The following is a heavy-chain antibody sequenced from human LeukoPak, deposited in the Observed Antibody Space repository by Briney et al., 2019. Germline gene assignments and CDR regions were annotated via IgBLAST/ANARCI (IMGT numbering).Heavy chain of an antibody. CDR3: ARGGDGYTKSAFDI. CDR2: IYHSGRT. D-gene: IGHD5-24*01. V-gene: IGHV4-30-2*01. J-gene: IGHJ3*02. Sequence: SQTLSLTCAVSGGSISSGGYSWSWIRQPPGKGLEWIGYIYHSGRTYYNPSLKSRVTISVDRSKNQFSLKLSSVTAADTAVYYCARGGDGYTKSAFDIWGQGTMVTVSS. CDR1: GGSISSGGYS.